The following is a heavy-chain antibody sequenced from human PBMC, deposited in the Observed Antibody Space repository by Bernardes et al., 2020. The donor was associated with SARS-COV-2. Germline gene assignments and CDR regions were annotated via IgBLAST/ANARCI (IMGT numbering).Heavy chain of an antibody. CDR1: GGSISSYY. CDR2: IYANGHT. V-gene: IGHV4-4*07. CDR3: AGSVVIRGGLEGWLDP. Sequence: SETLSLTCTVSGGSISSYYWSWIRQPAGQGLEWIGRIYANGHTDYNPSLKSPVTMSVDTSKNQLSLGLTSVTAADAAMYSCAGSVVIRGGLEGWLDPWGQGTLVTVSS. D-gene: IGHD2-15*01. J-gene: IGHJ5*02.